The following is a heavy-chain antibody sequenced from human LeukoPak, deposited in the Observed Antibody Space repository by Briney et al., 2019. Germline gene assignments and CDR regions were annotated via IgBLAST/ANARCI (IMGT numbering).Heavy chain of an antibody. J-gene: IGHJ6*03. Sequence: SVKFSCKASGGTFSSYAISWVRQAPGQRLEWMGGIIPIFGTANYAQKFQGRVTITTDESTSTAYMELSSLRSEDTAVYYGGRPGIAAAGYGYMDVWGKGTTVTVSS. D-gene: IGHD6-13*01. CDR1: GGTFSSYA. CDR2: IIPIFGTA. CDR3: GRPGIAAAGYGYMDV. V-gene: IGHV1-69*05.